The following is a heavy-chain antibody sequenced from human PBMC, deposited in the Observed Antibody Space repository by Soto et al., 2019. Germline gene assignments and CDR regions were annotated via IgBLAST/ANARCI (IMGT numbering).Heavy chain of an antibody. Sequence: SETLSLTCTVSGGSISSSSYYWGWIRQPPGKGLEWIGSIYYSGSTYYNPSLKSRVTISLDTSKNQFSLKLSSVTASDTAMFFCAIQRRSSTPDGLAVWGQGTTVTVSS. D-gene: IGHD6-13*01. CDR1: GGSISSSSYY. V-gene: IGHV4-39*07. J-gene: IGHJ6*02. CDR2: IYYSGST. CDR3: AIQRRSSTPDGLAV.